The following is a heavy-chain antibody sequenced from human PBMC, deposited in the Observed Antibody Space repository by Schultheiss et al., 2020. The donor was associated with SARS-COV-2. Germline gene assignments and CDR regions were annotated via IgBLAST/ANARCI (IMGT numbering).Heavy chain of an antibody. CDR3: ARAIGGNGNNWFDP. D-gene: IGHD4-23*01. CDR1: GGSFSGYY. Sequence: SQTLSLTCAVYGGSFSGYYWSWIRQPPGKGLEWIGYIYYSGSTYYNPSLKSLVTISVDTSKNQFSLKLSSVTAADTAVYYCARAIGGNGNNWFDPWGQGTLVTVSS. CDR2: IYYSGST. V-gene: IGHV4-34*09. J-gene: IGHJ5*02.